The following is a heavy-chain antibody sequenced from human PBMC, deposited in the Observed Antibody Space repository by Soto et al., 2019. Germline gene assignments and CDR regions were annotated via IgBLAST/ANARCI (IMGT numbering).Heavy chain of an antibody. CDR2: NHYSGGT. D-gene: IGHD2-2*01. CDR1: GVSISNYY. V-gene: IGHV4-59*01. J-gene: IGHJ6*03. Sequence: SETLSLTCAVSGVSISNYYWTWIRQPPGRGLEWIGYNHYSGGTNYNPSLKSRVTISVDTSKNQFLLKLSSVTAADTAVYYCARAPGYYYMNVWGKGTTVTVSS. CDR3: ARAPGYYYMNV.